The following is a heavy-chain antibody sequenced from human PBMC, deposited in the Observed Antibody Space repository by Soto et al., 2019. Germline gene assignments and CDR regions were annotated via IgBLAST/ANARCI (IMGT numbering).Heavy chain of an antibody. J-gene: IGHJ6*03. CDR1: GFTFSSYW. Sequence: GGSLRLSCAASGFTFSSYWMSWVRQAPGKGLEWVANIKQDGSEKYYVDSVKGRFTISRDNAKNSLYLQMNSLRAEDTAVYYCARDDGLSSSWYYYYYYYMDVWGKGTTVTVSS. D-gene: IGHD6-13*01. V-gene: IGHV3-7*01. CDR3: ARDDGLSSSWYYYYYYYMDV. CDR2: IKQDGSEK.